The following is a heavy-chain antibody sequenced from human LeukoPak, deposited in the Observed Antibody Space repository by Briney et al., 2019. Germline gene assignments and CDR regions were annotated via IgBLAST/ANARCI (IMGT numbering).Heavy chain of an antibody. CDR2: IYSGGST. Sequence: GGSLRLSCAASGFTVSSNYMSWVRQAPGKGLEWVSVIYSGGSTYYADSVKGRFTISRDNSKNTLYLQMNSLSAEDTAVYYCARGAEYYDFWSGSTLYYFDYWGQGTLVTVSS. D-gene: IGHD3-3*01. CDR1: GFTVSSNY. V-gene: IGHV3-66*02. J-gene: IGHJ4*02. CDR3: ARGAEYYDFWSGSTLYYFDY.